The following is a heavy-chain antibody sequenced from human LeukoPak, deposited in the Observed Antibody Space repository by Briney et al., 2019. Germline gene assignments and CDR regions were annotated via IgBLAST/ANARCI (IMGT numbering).Heavy chain of an antibody. CDR3: ASLLRYFDWFPGLDY. CDR1: GFTFSSYA. Sequence: SGGSLRLSCAASGFTFSSYAMSWVRQAPGKGLEWVSAISGSGGSTYYADSVKGRFTISRDNSKNTLYLQMNSLRAEDTAVYYCASLLRYFDWFPGLDYWGQGTLVTVSS. J-gene: IGHJ4*02. D-gene: IGHD3-9*01. V-gene: IGHV3-23*01. CDR2: ISGSGGST.